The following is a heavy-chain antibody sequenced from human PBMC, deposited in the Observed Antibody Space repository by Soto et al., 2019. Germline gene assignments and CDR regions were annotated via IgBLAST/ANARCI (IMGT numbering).Heavy chain of an antibody. Sequence: SETLSLTCAVSGGYISGGYYSWSWIRQPPGKGLEWIGFIYNSGSTYYNSSLKSRVTISVDRSKNHFFLNLTSVTAADTAVYYCAKYRRTEAEGFTLDYWGRGTLVTVSS. CDR3: AKYRRTEAEGFTLDY. CDR1: GGYISGGYYS. D-gene: IGHD6-13*01. J-gene: IGHJ4*02. V-gene: IGHV4-30-2*01. CDR2: IYNSGST.